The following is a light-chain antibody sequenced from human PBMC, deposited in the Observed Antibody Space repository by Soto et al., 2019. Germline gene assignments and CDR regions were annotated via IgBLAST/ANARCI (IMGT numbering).Light chain of an antibody. V-gene: IGKV1-5*01. Sequence: DIQMTQSPSTLSASVGDRVTITCRASQSISSWLAWYQQKPGKVPKLLIYHASSLESGVPSRCSGSGSGTEFTLTISGLQPEDSATYYCQQYNSYRTFGQGTKVDIK. J-gene: IGKJ1*01. CDR3: QQYNSYRT. CDR1: QSISSW. CDR2: HAS.